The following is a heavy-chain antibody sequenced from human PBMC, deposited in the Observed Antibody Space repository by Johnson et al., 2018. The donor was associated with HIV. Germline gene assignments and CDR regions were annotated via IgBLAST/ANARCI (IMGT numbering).Heavy chain of an antibody. Sequence: VQLVESGGGLVQPGGSLRLSCAASGFTVSSNYMTWVRQAPGKRLEWVSVIYSGGTTYTADSVKGRFTISRDNSKNTLYLQMNSLRAEDTAVYYCTRELGEDDYYDSGGDAFDIWGQGTMVTVSS. CDR3: TRELGEDDYYDSGGDAFDI. CDR1: GFTVSSNY. J-gene: IGHJ3*02. D-gene: IGHD3-22*01. CDR2: IYSGGTT. V-gene: IGHV3-66*01.